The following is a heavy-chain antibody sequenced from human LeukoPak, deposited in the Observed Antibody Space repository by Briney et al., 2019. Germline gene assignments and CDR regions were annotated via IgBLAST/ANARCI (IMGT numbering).Heavy chain of an antibody. V-gene: IGHV1-8*02. Sequence: SVKVSCKASGGTFSSYAISWVRQAPGQGLEWMGWMNPNSGNTGYAQKFQGRVTMARNTSISTAYMELSSLRSEDTAVYYCARFFDYGDYESALDYWGQGTLVTVSS. CDR2: MNPNSGNT. CDR1: GGTFSSYA. J-gene: IGHJ4*02. D-gene: IGHD4-17*01. CDR3: ARFFDYGDYESALDY.